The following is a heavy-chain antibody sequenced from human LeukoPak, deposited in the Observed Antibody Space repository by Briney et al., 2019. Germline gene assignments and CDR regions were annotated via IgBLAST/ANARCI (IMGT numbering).Heavy chain of an antibody. CDR3: ARMGVAGTRWFDP. CDR2: INAGNGNT. Sequence: GASVKVYCKASGYTFTSYAMHWARQAPGQRLEWMGWINAGNGNTKYSQKFQGRVTITRDTSASTAYMELSSLRSEDTAVYYCARMGVAGTRWFDPWGQGTLVTVSS. J-gene: IGHJ5*02. D-gene: IGHD6-19*01. CDR1: GYTFTSYA. V-gene: IGHV1-3*01.